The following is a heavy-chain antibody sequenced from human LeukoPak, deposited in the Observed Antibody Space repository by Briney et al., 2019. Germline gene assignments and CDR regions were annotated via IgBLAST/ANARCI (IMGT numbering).Heavy chain of an antibody. J-gene: IGHJ4*02. CDR1: GGTFSSYA. CDR3: ASSALLNLDY. CDR2: IIPIFGTA. D-gene: IGHD2-15*01. Sequence: SVKVSCKASGGTFSSYAISWVRQAPGQGLEWIGRIIPIFGTANYAQKFQGRVTITTDESTSTAYMELSSLRSEDTAVYYCASSALLNLDYWGQGTLVTVSS. V-gene: IGHV1-69*05.